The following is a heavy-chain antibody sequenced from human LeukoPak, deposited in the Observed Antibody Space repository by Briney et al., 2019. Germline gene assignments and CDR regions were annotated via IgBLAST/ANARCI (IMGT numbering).Heavy chain of an antibody. CDR3: ARRVGGTPDY. CDR2: ISVDGHGS. D-gene: IGHD1-1*01. J-gene: IGHJ4*02. CDR1: GFLINSDV. V-gene: IGHV3-23*01. Sequence: PGGSLRLSCAASGFLINSDVMTWLRQPPGRGLEWVSAISVDGHGSDYANSVKGRFTISRDNAKNIVYLQMNSLTAEDTALYYCARRVGGTPDYWGRGTQVTVSS.